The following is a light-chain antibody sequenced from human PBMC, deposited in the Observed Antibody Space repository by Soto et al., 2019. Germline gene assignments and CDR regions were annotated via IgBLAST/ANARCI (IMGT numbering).Light chain of an antibody. V-gene: IGKV3-11*01. CDR3: QQRSNWPRIT. CDR1: QSVSSY. J-gene: IGKJ5*01. Sequence: EIFLTQSPATLSLSLWEIATLSCRASQSVSSYLAWYQQKPGQAPRLLIYDASNRATGIPARFSGSGSGTDFTLTISSLEPEDFAVYYCQQRSNWPRITFGQGTRL. CDR2: DAS.